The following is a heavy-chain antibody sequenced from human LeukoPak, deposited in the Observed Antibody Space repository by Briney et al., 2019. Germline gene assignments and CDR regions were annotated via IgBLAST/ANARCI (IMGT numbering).Heavy chain of an antibody. V-gene: IGHV4-59*08. D-gene: IGHD6-13*01. CDR1: GGSISSYY. CDR3: ARQDSSSWYNTGHGGFDP. Sequence: SETLSLTCTVSGGSISSYYWSWIRQPPGKGLEWIGYIYYNGSTNYNPSLKSRVTISVDTSKNQFSLKLSSVTAADTAVYYCARQDSSSWYNTGHGGFDPWGQGTLVTVSS. CDR2: IYYNGST. J-gene: IGHJ5*02.